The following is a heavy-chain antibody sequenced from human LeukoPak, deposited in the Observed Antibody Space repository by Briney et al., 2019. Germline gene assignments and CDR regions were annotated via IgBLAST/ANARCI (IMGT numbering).Heavy chain of an antibody. V-gene: IGHV4-4*09. D-gene: IGHD3-10*01. Sequence: XETXXXXCTVSGGSISSYYWXXIRQPPGKGXXWXGEINRSGTTNYNESLKSRVTMSVDTSKNQFSLKLSSVTAADTAVYYCARWVRGDYYGSGHRDAFDIWGQGTMVTVSS. CDR2: INRSGTT. CDR3: ARWVRGDYYGSGHRDAFDI. J-gene: IGHJ3*02. CDR1: GGSISSYY.